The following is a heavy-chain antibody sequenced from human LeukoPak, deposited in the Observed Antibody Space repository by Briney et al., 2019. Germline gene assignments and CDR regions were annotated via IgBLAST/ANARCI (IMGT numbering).Heavy chain of an antibody. CDR2: ISSSGSTI. CDR3: ARDGAVAGDY. CDR1: GFTLTSYE. Sequence: GGSLRLSCAASGFTLTSYEMNWVRQAPGKGLEWVSYISSSGSTIYYADSVKGRFTISRDNAKNSLYLQMNSLRAQDTTGCNCARDGAVAGDYWGQGTLVTVSS. J-gene: IGHJ4*02. D-gene: IGHD6-19*01. V-gene: IGHV3-48*03.